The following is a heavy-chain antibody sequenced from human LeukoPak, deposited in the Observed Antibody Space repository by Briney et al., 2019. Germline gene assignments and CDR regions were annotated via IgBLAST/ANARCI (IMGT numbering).Heavy chain of an antibody. CDR3: ARDQYGLGYGSLF. D-gene: IGHD3-10*01. V-gene: IGHV3-23*01. CDR2: LGGSGADI. Sequence: AGGSLRLSCAASGFTFSSYAMSWVRQAPGKGLEWVSGLGGSGADIFYADSVKGRFTISRDNAKNSLYLQMNSLRAEDTAVYYCARDQYGLGYGSLFWGQGTLVTVSS. J-gene: IGHJ4*02. CDR1: GFTFSSYA.